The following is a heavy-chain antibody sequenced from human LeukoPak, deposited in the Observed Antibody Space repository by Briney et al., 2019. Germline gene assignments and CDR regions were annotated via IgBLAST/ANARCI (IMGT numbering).Heavy chain of an antibody. CDR3: TTFEYAAFLI. Sequence: GGSLRLSCAVSGFTSSNAWMSWVRQAPGNGLEWVGRIRSKTDGGTRDYAAPVKGRFTISRDDSKNTLYLQMNSLKTEDTAVYYCTTFEYAAFLIGGQGTMVTVSS. D-gene: IGHD2/OR15-2a*01. CDR1: GFTSSNAW. J-gene: IGHJ3*02. V-gene: IGHV3-15*01. CDR2: IRSKTDGGTR.